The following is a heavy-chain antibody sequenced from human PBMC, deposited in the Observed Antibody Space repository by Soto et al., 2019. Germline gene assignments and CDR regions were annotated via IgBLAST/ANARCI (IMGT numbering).Heavy chain of an antibody. D-gene: IGHD3-10*01. V-gene: IGHV4-30-2*01. J-gene: IGHJ5*02. CDR3: AREAYYGNWFDP. Sequence: SETLSLTCAVSGGSISSGGYSWSWIRQPPGKGLEWIGYIYHSGSTYYNPSLKSRVTISVDRSKNQFSLKLSSVTAADTAVYYCAREAYYGNWFDPWGQGTLVTSPQ. CDR2: IYHSGST. CDR1: GGSISSGGYS.